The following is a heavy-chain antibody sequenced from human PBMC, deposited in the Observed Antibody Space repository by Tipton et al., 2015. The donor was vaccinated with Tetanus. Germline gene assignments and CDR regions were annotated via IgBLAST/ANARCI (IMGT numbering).Heavy chain of an antibody. CDR1: GFTFSSYA. D-gene: IGHD2-2*02. J-gene: IGHJ4*02. CDR3: AKSLYGGTDH. Sequence: SLRLSCAASGFTFSSYAMSGVRQAPGKGLEWVSGISGSGGTTNYADSVKGRFTISRDNSKNTLYLQMNSLRAEDTAVYYCAKSLYGGTDHWGQGTLVTVSS. CDR2: ISGSGGTT. V-gene: IGHV3-23*01.